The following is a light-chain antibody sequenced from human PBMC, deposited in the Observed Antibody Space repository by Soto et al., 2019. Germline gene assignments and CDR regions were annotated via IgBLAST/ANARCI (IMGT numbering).Light chain of an antibody. Sequence: EIVLTQFPATLSLFPGETATLSCRASQTVGTYLAWYQQKPGQAPRLLISDATNRATGVPTRFSGSGSGTEFTLTISSLELEDFSVYFCQQRNNWPRITFGQGTRLQIK. CDR2: DAT. CDR1: QTVGTY. V-gene: IGKV3-11*01. J-gene: IGKJ5*01. CDR3: QQRNNWPRIT.